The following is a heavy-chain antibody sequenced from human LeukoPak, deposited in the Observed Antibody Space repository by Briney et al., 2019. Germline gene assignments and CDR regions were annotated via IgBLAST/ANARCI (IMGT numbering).Heavy chain of an antibody. J-gene: IGHJ4*02. CDR3: ARAHSYRRGYSCGYWAY. CDR1: GYTFTGYY. D-gene: IGHD5-18*01. Sequence: ASVRVSCKASGYTFTGYYMHWVRQAPGQGLEWMGWINPNSGGTNYAQKFQGRVTMTRDTSISTAYMELSRLRSDDTAVYYCARAHSYRRGYSCGYWAYWGQGALVTVSS. CDR2: INPNSGGT. V-gene: IGHV1-2*02.